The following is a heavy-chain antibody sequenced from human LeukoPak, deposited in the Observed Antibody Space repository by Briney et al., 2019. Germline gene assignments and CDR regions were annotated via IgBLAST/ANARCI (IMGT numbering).Heavy chain of an antibody. CDR1: GGSLTGYS. J-gene: IGHJ6*03. D-gene: IGHD4-23*01. CDR2: IDQVEKT. Sequence: SETLSLTCAVHGGSLTGYSWAWVRQSPGEGLEWIGEIDQVEKTIYSPSLESRVSISLEASRNQFFLQLTSVAAADTAMYYCARGRATPSRLFFDYYFMDVWGPGTPVTVPS. CDR3: ARGRATPSRLFFDYYFMDV. V-gene: IGHV4-34*01.